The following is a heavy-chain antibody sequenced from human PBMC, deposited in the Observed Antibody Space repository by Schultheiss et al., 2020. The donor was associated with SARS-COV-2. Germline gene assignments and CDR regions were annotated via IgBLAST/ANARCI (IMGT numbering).Heavy chain of an antibody. J-gene: IGHJ4*02. CDR1: GGSISSSSYY. CDR2: IYHSGST. Sequence: SQTLSLTCTVSGGSISSSSYYWGWIRQPPGKGLEWIGSIYHSGSTYYNPSLKSRVTISVDTSKNQFSLKLSSVTAADTAVYFCARLVSGDWGLYFDYWGQGTLVTVSS. V-gene: IGHV4-39*07. CDR3: ARLVSGDWGLYFDY. D-gene: IGHD3-10*01.